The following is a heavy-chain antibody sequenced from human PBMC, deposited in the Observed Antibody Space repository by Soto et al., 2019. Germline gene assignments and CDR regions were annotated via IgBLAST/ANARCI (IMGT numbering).Heavy chain of an antibody. CDR1: GGSISSGGYY. J-gene: IGHJ6*02. CDR3: ARGDLITIVGVVNGYYGMDV. V-gene: IGHV4-31*03. D-gene: IGHD3-3*01. Sequence: QVQLQESGPGLVKPSQTLSLTCTVSGGSISSGGYYWSWIRQHPGKGLEWIGYIYYTGSTYYNPSLKSRVTISVDTSKNQFSLKLSSVTAADTAVYYCARGDLITIVGVVNGYYGMDVWGQGTTVTVSS. CDR2: IYYTGST.